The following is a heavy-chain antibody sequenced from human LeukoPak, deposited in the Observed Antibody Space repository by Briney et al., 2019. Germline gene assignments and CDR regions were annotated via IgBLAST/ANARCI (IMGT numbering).Heavy chain of an antibody. D-gene: IGHD2-21*01. CDR2: IIPIFGTA. V-gene: IGHV1-69*01. CDR3: ARDCGGDCFDPGDAFDI. Sequence: GASVKVSCKASGGTFSSYAISWVRQAPGQGLEWMGGIIPIFGTANYAQKFQGRVTITADESTSTAYMELSSLRSEDTAVYYCARDCGGDCFDPGDAFDIWGQGTMVTVSS. CDR1: GGTFSSYA. J-gene: IGHJ3*02.